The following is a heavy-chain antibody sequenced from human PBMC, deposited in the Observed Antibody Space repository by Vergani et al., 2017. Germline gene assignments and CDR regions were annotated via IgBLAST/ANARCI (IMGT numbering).Heavy chain of an antibody. CDR3: AKHFRGWGIDY. CDR2: IQFDGSNQ. V-gene: IGHV3-30*02. J-gene: IGHJ4*02. CDR1: GFTLSNYD. D-gene: IGHD3-16*01. Sequence: QVQLVESGGGVVQRGGSLRLSCATSGFTLSNYDMQWIRQGPGTVREFVAFIQFDGSNQYYADSVKGRLTLSRDFTKNTLYLQMNSLRTDDTATYYCAKHFRGWGIDYWGQGTQVIVSS.